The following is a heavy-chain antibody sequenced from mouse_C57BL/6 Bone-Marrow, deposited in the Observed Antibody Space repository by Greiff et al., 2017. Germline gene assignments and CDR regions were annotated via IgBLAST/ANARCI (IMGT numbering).Heavy chain of an antibody. Sequence: EVKLVESGGGLVQPGGSMKLSCAASGFTFSDSWMDWVRQSPEKGLEWVAEIRNKANNHATYYAESVKGRFTISRDDSKSSVYLQMHSLRAEDTGIDYFTRDGRSSFDYWGQGTTLTVSS. J-gene: IGHJ2*01. CDR2: IRNKANNHAT. D-gene: IGHD1-1*01. CDR1: GFTFSDSW. V-gene: IGHV6-6*01. CDR3: TRDGRSSFDY.